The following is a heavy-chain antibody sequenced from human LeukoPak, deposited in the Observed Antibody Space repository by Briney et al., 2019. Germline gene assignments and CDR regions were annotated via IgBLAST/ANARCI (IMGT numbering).Heavy chain of an antibody. CDR2: IWDTEIT. V-gene: IGHV4-59*01. Sequence: SETLSLTCTVSGGSIRSYFWSWLQQPPGKGLEWIGYIWDTEITDYNPSLKSRVTISLDTPKNHFSLKLRSVTAADTALYFCARGLVLATDDAFDIWCQGTLVTVSS. CDR3: ARGLVLATDDAFDI. CDR1: GGSIRSYF. D-gene: IGHD5-12*01. J-gene: IGHJ3*02.